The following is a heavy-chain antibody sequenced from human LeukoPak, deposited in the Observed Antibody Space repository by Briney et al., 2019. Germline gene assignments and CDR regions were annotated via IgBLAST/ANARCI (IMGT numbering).Heavy chain of an antibody. CDR1: GFAFSSYG. J-gene: IGHJ4*02. D-gene: IGHD2-2*01. CDR3: AREALYCTSTSCYDY. CDR2: ISSSASAI. Sequence: PGGSLRLSCAASGFAFSSYGMDWVRQAPGKGLEWISYISSSASAIYYADSVKGRFTISRDNAKNSLYLQMNSLRAEDTAVYYCAREALYCTSTSCYDYWGQGTLVTVSS. V-gene: IGHV3-48*04.